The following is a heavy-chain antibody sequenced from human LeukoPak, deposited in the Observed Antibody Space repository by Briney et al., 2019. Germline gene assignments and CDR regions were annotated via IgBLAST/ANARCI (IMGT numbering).Heavy chain of an antibody. Sequence: GGSLRLSCAASGFTFSSYWMHWVRQAPGKGLVWVSRINSDGSSTSYADSVKGRFTISRDNAKNTPYLQMNSLRAEDTAVYYCARGESDTAMVDFDYWGQGTLVTVSS. CDR1: GFTFSSYW. V-gene: IGHV3-74*01. D-gene: IGHD5-18*01. CDR2: INSDGSST. CDR3: ARGESDTAMVDFDY. J-gene: IGHJ4*02.